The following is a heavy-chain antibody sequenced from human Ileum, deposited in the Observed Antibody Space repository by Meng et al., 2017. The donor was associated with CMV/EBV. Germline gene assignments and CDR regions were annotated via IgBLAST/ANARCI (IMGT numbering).Heavy chain of an antibody. CDR3: ARNIFEDQMLPFDY. D-gene: IGHD2-2*01. CDR2: TYYRSKWYN. Sequence: VQLQQSGPRLVKPSQTLSLTCAISWDSVSSKSVTWNWIRQSPSRGLEWLGRTYYRSKWYNDYAVSVKSRITINPDTSRNHFFLQLSSVSPEDTAVYYCARNIFEDQMLPFDYWGQGTLVTVSS. CDR1: WDSVSSKSVT. V-gene: IGHV6-1*01. J-gene: IGHJ4*02.